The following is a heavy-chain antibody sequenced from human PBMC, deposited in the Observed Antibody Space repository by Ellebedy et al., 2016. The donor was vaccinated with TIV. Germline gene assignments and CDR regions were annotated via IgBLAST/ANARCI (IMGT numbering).Heavy chain of an antibody. CDR3: ARGPYYSDPSAPYAHY. Sequence: GGSLRLXXVASGFTFRSYTMNWVRQAPGKGLVWVSLINHDGRSTTYADSVKGRFTISRDNAKSTLYLQMNSLGAEDTAVYYCARGPYYSDPSAPYAHYWGQGTLVTVSS. D-gene: IGHD3-22*01. J-gene: IGHJ4*02. V-gene: IGHV3-74*01. CDR2: INHDGRST. CDR1: GFTFRSYT.